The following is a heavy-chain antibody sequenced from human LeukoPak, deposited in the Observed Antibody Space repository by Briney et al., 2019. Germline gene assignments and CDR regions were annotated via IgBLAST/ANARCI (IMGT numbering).Heavy chain of an antibody. CDR2: IYYSGST. Sequence: SETLSLTCTVSGGSISSYYWSWIRQPPGKGLEWIGYIYYSGSTNYNPSLKSRVTISVHTSKNQFSLKLSSVTAADTAVYYCARDRVPGYSLNWFDPWGQGTLVTVSS. D-gene: IGHD5-18*01. CDR3: ARDRVPGYSLNWFDP. J-gene: IGHJ5*02. CDR1: GGSISSYY. V-gene: IGHV4-59*01.